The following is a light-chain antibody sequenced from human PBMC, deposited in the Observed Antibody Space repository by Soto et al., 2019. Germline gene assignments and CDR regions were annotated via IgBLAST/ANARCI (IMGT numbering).Light chain of an antibody. J-gene: IGLJ2*01. Sequence: QSALTQPASVSGSPGQSITISCTGTSSDVGGYNYVSWYQQHPGKVPQLIIYEVSSRPSEVSNRFSGSKSGNTASLTISGLQSEDEADYYCSSYTSSSTLFGGGTKVTVL. CDR3: SSYTSSSTL. V-gene: IGLV2-14*01. CDR1: SSDVGGYNY. CDR2: EVS.